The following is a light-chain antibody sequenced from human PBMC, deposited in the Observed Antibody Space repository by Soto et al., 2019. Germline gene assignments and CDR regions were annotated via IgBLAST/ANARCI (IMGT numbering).Light chain of an antibody. V-gene: IGKV4-1*01. Sequence: DIVMTQSPDSLAVSLSERANINCKSSQSVLYSSNNKNYLAWYQQKPGQPPKLLIYWASTRESGVHDRFSGSGAGTDFTLTISSLQAEDVAVYYCQQYYSTLYTFGPGTKLEIK. CDR2: WAS. J-gene: IGKJ2*01. CDR1: QSVLYSSNNKNY. CDR3: QQYYSTLYT.